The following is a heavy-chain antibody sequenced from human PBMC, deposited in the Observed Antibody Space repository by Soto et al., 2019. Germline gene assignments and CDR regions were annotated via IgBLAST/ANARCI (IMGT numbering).Heavy chain of an antibody. J-gene: IGHJ4*02. Sequence: GGSLRLSCAASGFTFSSYSMNWVRQAPGKGLEWVSSISSSSSYIYYADSVKGRFTISRDNTKNSLYLQMNSLRAEDTAVYYCARDAPIAGYYDSSGVYDYWGQGTLVTAPQ. CDR2: ISSSSSYI. CDR3: ARDAPIAGYYDSSGVYDY. CDR1: GFTFSSYS. V-gene: IGHV3-21*01. D-gene: IGHD3-22*01.